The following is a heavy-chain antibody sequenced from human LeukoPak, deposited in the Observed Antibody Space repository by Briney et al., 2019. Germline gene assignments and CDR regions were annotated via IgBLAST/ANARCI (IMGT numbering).Heavy chain of an antibody. V-gene: IGHV4-39*07. D-gene: IGHD1-26*01. Sequence: SETLSLTCTVSGGSISSSSYYWGWIRQPPGKGLEWIGSIYYSGSTYYNPSLKSRVTISVDTSKNQFSLKLSSVTAADTAVYYCARIRGSYYPLGYYYYYMDVWGKGTTVTVSS. CDR3: ARIRGSYYPLGYYYYYMDV. CDR1: GGSISSSSYY. J-gene: IGHJ6*03. CDR2: IYYSGST.